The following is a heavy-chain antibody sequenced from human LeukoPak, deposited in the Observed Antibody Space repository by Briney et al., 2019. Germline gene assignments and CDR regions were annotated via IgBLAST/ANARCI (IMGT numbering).Heavy chain of an antibody. Sequence: GGSLRLSCEASGFPFSSYAMTWVRQAPGKGLEWVSSIGSDGKTHYSESVKGRFVISRDNFGGMVFLQLNSLRVEDTALYYCAKGRVREMSGPGDFDSWGQGALVTVSS. V-gene: IGHV3-23*01. D-gene: IGHD3-10*01. J-gene: IGHJ4*02. CDR2: IGSDGKT. CDR1: GFPFSSYA. CDR3: AKGRVREMSGPGDFDS.